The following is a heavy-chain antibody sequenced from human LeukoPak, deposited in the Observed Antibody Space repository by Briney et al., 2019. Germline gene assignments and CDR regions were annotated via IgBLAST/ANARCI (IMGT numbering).Heavy chain of an antibody. D-gene: IGHD3-10*01. V-gene: IGHV4-59*01. CDR3: ARGRHGDGSGSSPFDY. Sequence: SETLSLTCTVSGGSISSYYWSWIRQPPGKGLEWIGYIYYSGSTNYNPSLKSRVTISVDTSKNQFSLKLSSVTAADTAVYYCARGRHGDGSGSSPFDYWGQGTLVTVSS. J-gene: IGHJ4*02. CDR1: GGSISSYY. CDR2: IYYSGST.